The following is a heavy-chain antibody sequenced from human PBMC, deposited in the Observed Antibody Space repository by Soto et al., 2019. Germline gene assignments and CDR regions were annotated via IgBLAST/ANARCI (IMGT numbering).Heavy chain of an antibody. D-gene: IGHD6-19*01. CDR1: GGSISGYY. J-gene: IGHJ4*02. CDR3: AREQWLVRGVFDY. CDR2: IYDTGRT. Sequence: QVQLQESGPGLVKPSETLSLTCSVSGGSISGYYWSWIRQPPGKGLEWIGYIYDTGRTKDNPSLKRRVTISIDTSKNQFSLRLSSVTAADTAVYYCAREQWLVRGVFDYWGQGTLVTVSS. V-gene: IGHV4-59*01.